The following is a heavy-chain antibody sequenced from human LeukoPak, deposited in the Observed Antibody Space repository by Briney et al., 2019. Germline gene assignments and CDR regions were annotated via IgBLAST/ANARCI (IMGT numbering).Heavy chain of an antibody. CDR2: IYYSGST. Sequence: SETLSLTCTVSGGSISSSSYYWGWIRQPPGKGLEWIGSIYYSGSTYYNPSLKSRVTISVDTSKNQFSLKLSSVTAADTAVYYCARQGIAVAGTWGFAFDIWGQGTMVTVSS. J-gene: IGHJ3*02. V-gene: IGHV4-39*01. CDR3: ARQGIAVAGTWGFAFDI. D-gene: IGHD6-19*01. CDR1: GGSISSSSYY.